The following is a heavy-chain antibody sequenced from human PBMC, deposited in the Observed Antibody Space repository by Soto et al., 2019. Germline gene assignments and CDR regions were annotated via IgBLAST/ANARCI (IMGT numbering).Heavy chain of an antibody. CDR2: IYPGDSDT. Sequence: GESLKISCKGSGYSFTSYWIGWVRQMPGKGLEWMGIIYPGDSDTRYSPSFQGQVTISADKSISTAYLQWSSLKASDTAMYYCARQGRKQWLVQDYYYCMDVWGQGTTVTVSS. CDR3: ARQGRKQWLVQDYYYCMDV. V-gene: IGHV5-51*01. CDR1: GYSFTSYW. J-gene: IGHJ6*02. D-gene: IGHD6-19*01.